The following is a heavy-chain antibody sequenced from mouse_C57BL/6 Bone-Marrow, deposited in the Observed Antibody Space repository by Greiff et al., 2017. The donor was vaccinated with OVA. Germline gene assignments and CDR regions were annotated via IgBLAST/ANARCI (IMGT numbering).Heavy chain of an antibody. CDR3: ARSRLRRAMDY. V-gene: IGHV1-76*01. CDR1: GYTFTDYY. J-gene: IGHJ4*01. D-gene: IGHD2-4*01. CDR2: IYPGSGNT. Sequence: VKLMESGAELVRPGASVKLSCKASGYTFTDYYINWVKQRPGQGLEWIARIYPGSGNTYYNEKFKGKATLTAEKSSSTAYMQLSSLTSEDSAVYFCARSRLRRAMDYWGQGTSVTVSS.